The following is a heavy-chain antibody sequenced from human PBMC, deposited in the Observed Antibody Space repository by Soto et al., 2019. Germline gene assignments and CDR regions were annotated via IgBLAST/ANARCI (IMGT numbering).Heavy chain of an antibody. Sequence: ASVKVSCKTSGFTFTSHHMHWMRQAPGQGLEWMAIINTTNGDTANAQKIQGRVALTRDTSTSTVYMELFSLRSDDTAVYYCARALSYCTNGVCRYYFDYWGQGTLVTVSS. CDR1: GFTFTSHH. V-gene: IGHV1-46*01. CDR2: INTTNGDT. D-gene: IGHD2-8*01. CDR3: ARALSYCTNGVCRYYFDY. J-gene: IGHJ4*02.